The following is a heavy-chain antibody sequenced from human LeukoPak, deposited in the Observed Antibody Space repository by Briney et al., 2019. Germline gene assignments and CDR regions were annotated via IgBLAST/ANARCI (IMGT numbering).Heavy chain of an antibody. J-gene: IGHJ3*02. CDR3: ARDLMVRGVQAFDI. D-gene: IGHD3-10*01. CDR2: IYYSGST. Sequence: PSETLSLTCTVSGGSISSGDYYWSWIRQPPGKGLEWIGYIYYSGSTYYNPSLKSRVTISVDTSKNQFSLKLSSVTAADTAVYYCARDLMVRGVQAFDIWGQGTMVTVSS. V-gene: IGHV4-30-4*01. CDR1: GGSISSGDYY.